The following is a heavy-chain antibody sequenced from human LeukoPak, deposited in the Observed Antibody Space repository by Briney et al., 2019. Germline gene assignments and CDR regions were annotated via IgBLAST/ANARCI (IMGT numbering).Heavy chain of an antibody. V-gene: IGHV3-74*01. CDR2: INTDGSTT. D-gene: IGHD2-21*02. CDR1: GFTFSSYW. J-gene: IGHJ4*02. Sequence: PGGSLRLSCAASGFTFSSYWMHWVRQAPGKGLVWVSRINTDGSTTSYADSVKGRFTISRDNAKNTLYLQMNSLRAEDTAVYYCARDTGVVVTAAPGYWGQGTLVTVSS. CDR3: ARDTGVVVTAAPGY.